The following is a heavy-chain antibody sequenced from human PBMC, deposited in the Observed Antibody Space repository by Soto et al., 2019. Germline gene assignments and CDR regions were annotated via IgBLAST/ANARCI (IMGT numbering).Heavy chain of an antibody. CDR2: INAGNGNT. J-gene: IGHJ6*02. V-gene: IGHV1-3*01. D-gene: IGHD2-15*01. CDR1: GYTFSSYA. Sequence: GASVKVACKASGYTFSSYAIQWVRQSHGQRLEWMGWINAGNGNTKYSQKFQGRVTITRDTSASTAYMELSSLRSEDTAVYYCATVVVAATPPYYYYYGMDVWGQGTTVTVSS. CDR3: ATVVVAATPPYYYYYGMDV.